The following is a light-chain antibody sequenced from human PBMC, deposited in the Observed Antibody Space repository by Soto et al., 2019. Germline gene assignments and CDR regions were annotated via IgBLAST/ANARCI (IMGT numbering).Light chain of an antibody. J-gene: IGKJ1*01. CDR3: QQYGSSPLT. V-gene: IGKV3-20*01. CDR2: GAS. Sequence: EIVLTQSPGTLSLSPGERATLSCRASQSVSSSYLAWYQQKPGQAPRLLIYGASSRATGIPERFSGSGSGTDFNFTISRLEPEDFAVYYCQQYGSSPLTFGQGTKVEIK. CDR1: QSVSSSY.